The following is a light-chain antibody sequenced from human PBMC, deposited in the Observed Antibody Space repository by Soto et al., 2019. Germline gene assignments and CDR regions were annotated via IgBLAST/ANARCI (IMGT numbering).Light chain of an antibody. CDR2: DVN. J-gene: IGLJ3*02. Sequence: QSALTQPASVSGSPGQSITISCTGTSGDVGGSNSVSWYQHHPGKAPKLMIYDVNNRPSGVSNRFSGSKSGNTASLTISGLKPDDEADYYCSSYTSVSTLVFGGGTKLTVL. CDR3: SSYTSVSTLV. V-gene: IGLV2-14*01. CDR1: SGDVGGSNS.